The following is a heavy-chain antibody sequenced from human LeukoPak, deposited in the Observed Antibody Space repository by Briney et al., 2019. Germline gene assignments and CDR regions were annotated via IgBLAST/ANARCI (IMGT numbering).Heavy chain of an antibody. J-gene: IGHJ3*02. CDR1: GFTFRSYG. D-gene: IGHD3-16*01. CDR3: ARGIMITFGGGYAFDI. CDR2: IRYDGSNK. Sequence: GGSLRLSCAASGFTFRSYGMHWVRQAPGKGLEWVAFIRYDGSNKYYADSVKGRFTISRDNSKNTLYLQMNSLRAEDTAVYYCARGIMITFGGGYAFDIWGQGAMVTVSS. V-gene: IGHV3-30*02.